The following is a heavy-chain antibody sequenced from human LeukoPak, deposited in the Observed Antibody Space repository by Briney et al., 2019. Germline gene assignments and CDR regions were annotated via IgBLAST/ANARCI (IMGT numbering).Heavy chain of an antibody. CDR3: AREGTHYDFWSGYYRGIYYYYYYMDV. CDR2: IYYGGST. J-gene: IGHJ6*03. CDR1: GDSISSSSDF. V-gene: IGHV4-39*07. Sequence: SETLSLTCPVSGDSISSSSDFWGWIRQPPGKGLEWIGSIYYGGSTNYNPPLKSRVTISVDTSKNQFSLKLSSVTAADTAVYYCAREGTHYDFWSGYYRGIYYYYYYMDVWGKGTTVTVSS. D-gene: IGHD3-3*01.